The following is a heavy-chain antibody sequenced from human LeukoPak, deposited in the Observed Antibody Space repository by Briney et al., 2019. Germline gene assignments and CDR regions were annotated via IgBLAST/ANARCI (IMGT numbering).Heavy chain of an antibody. D-gene: IGHD2-15*01. CDR2: INHSGST. J-gene: IGHJ4*02. Sequence: SETLSLTCAVYGGSFRGYYWSWIRQPPGKGLEWIGEINHSGSTNYNPSLKSRVTISVDTSKNQFSLKLSSVTAADTAVYYCASRLLTVLVAAIGYWGQGTLVTVSS. V-gene: IGHV4-34*01. CDR3: ASRLLTVLVAAIGY. CDR1: GGSFRGYY.